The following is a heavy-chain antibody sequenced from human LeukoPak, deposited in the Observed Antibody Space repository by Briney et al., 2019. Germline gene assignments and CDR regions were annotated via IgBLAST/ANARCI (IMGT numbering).Heavy chain of an antibody. J-gene: IGHJ4*02. CDR2: ISNDLVTM. CDR3: ARARGYAESGGYPVFDH. Sequence: GGSLRLSCAASGLTFRNAWMTWVRQAPGKGLEWISYISNDLVTMHHADSVKGRFTISRDNSKNSLYLEMNNLRVEDTAVYYCARARGYAESGGYPVFDHWGQGVLVTVSS. D-gene: IGHD2-15*01. CDR1: GLTFRNAW. V-gene: IGHV3-48*04.